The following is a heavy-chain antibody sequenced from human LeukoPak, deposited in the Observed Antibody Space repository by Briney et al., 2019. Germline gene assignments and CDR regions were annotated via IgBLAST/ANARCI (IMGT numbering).Heavy chain of an antibody. D-gene: IGHD1-26*01. CDR1: GFTFSSHG. Sequence: GGSLRLSCAASGFTFSSHGMNWVRQAPGKGLEWVSGITGSGGNRYYADSVKGRFTISRDNSKNTLYLQMNSLRAEDTAVYYCAKSVGSYVRWFDPWGQGTLVTVSS. V-gene: IGHV3-23*01. CDR3: AKSVGSYVRWFDP. J-gene: IGHJ5*02. CDR2: ITGSGGNR.